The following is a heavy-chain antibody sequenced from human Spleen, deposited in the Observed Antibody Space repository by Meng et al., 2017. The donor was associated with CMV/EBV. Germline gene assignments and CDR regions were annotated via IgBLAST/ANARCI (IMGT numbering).Heavy chain of an antibody. Sequence: CTFSDHYMDWVRQAAGKGLEWVGRSRNKVNSYTTEYAASAKGRFTISRDDSKTSLYLQMNSLKTEDTAVYYCARLSTSGAGKYFDYWGQGTLVTVSS. CDR1: CTFSDHY. V-gene: IGHV3-72*01. CDR3: ARLSTSGAGKYFDY. J-gene: IGHJ4*02. CDR2: SRNKVNSYTT. D-gene: IGHD1-1*01.